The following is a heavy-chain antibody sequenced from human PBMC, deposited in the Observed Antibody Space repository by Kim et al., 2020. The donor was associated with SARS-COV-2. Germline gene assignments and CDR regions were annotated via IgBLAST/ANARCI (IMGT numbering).Heavy chain of an antibody. CDR3: ARVKGVVVATADRITAGWFDP. J-gene: IGHJ5*02. D-gene: IGHD2-21*01. CDR1: GYTFTDYS. CDR2: ISPKSGDT. V-gene: IGHV1-2*06. Sequence: ASVKVSCKASGYTFTDYSIHWVRQAPGQGLEWMGRISPKSGDTNYAQRFQGRVTMTRDTSISTAYMDLSSLMSDDTAVYYCARVKGVVVATADRITAGWFDPWGQGTRVTGSS.